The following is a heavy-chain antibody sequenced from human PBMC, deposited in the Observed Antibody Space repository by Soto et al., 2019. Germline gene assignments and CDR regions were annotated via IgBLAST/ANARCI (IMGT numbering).Heavy chain of an antibody. D-gene: IGHD1-26*01. V-gene: IGHV4-59*01. CDR2: IYYSGST. J-gene: IGHJ4*02. CDR1: GGSIRSYY. Sequence: QVQLQASGPGLVKPSETLSLTCTVSGGSIRSYYWSWIRQPPGKGLEWIGYIYYSGSTNYNPSLKSRVTISVDTAKNQFSLKLSSVTAADTAVYYCARRWGPTFDYWGQGTLGTVSS. CDR3: ARRWGPTFDY.